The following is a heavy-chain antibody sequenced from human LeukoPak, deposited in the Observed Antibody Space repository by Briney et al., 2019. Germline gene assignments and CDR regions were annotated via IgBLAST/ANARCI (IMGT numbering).Heavy chain of an antibody. CDR3: ARDEHIVVVTAIDY. CDR1: GFTSSSYA. Sequence: GGSLRLSCAASGFTSSSYAMHWVRQAPGKGLEWVAVISYDGSNKYYADSVKGRFTISRDNSKNTLYLQMNSLRAEDTAVYYCARDEHIVVVTAIDYWGQGTLVTVSS. V-gene: IGHV3-30-3*01. D-gene: IGHD2-21*02. CDR2: ISYDGSNK. J-gene: IGHJ4*02.